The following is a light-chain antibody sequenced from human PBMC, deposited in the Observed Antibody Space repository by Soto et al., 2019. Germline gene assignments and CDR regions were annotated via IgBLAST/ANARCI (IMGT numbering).Light chain of an antibody. Sequence: QPVLTQPPSASGTPGQRVTISCSGSGSSIGTNTVNWYRQLPGTAPKLLIYGNNQRPSGVPDRFSGSKSGTSASLAISGLQSEDEAGYYCAAWDGSLNNVLFGGGTKLTVL. CDR1: GSSIGTNT. CDR3: AAWDGSLNNVL. J-gene: IGLJ2*01. CDR2: GNN. V-gene: IGLV1-44*01.